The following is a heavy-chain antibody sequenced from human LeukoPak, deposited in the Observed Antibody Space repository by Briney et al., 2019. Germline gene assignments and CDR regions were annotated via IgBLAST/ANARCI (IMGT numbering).Heavy chain of an antibody. CDR3: ARGGGLDV. D-gene: IGHD3-16*01. CDR1: GFTFSSYW. V-gene: IGHV3-7*03. J-gene: IGHJ6*04. Sequence: GGSLRLSCAASGFTFSSYWMNWARQAPGKGLEWVASINHNGNVNYYVDSVKGRFTISRDNAKNSLYLQMSNLRAEDTAVYFCARGGGLDVWGKGATVTVSS. CDR2: INHNGNVN.